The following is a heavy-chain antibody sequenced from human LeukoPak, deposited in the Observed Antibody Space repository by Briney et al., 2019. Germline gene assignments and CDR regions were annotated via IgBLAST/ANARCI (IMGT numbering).Heavy chain of an antibody. V-gene: IGHV4-59*01. CDR3: ARDLIGHFDY. CDR2: IYYSGSA. J-gene: IGHJ4*02. CDR1: GGSISSYY. Sequence: SETLSLTCTVSGGSISSYYWSWIRQPPGKGLEWIGYIYYSGSANYNPSLKSRVTMSVDTSKNQFSLSLSSVTAADTAVYYCARDLIGHFDYWGQGTLVTVSS.